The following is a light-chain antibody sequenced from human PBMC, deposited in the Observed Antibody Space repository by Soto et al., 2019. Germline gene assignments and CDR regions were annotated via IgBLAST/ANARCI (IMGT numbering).Light chain of an antibody. J-gene: IGKJ4*01. CDR3: QQRSNWPLT. CDR2: DAS. CDR1: QSITIK. Sequence: EIVSTQSPATLSLSPGERATLSCRASQSITIKLAWYQQKPGQAPRLLIYDASKRATGIPVRFSGSGSGRDFTLTIRSLEPEDFAVYYCQQRSNWPLTFGGGTKVEAK. V-gene: IGKV3-11*02.